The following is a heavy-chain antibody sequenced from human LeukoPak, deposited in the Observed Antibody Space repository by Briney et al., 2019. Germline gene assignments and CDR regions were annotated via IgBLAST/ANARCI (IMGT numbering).Heavy chain of an antibody. Sequence: GGSLRLSCAASEFFFSDYYMSWIRQAPGKGLEWVSYISDSGSNIYYADSVKGRFTISRDNVKNSLYLQMNGLRAEDTAVYYCAREMEGDYGSGTFFDLWGQGNMVTVSS. CDR2: ISDSGSNI. CDR1: EFFFSDYY. J-gene: IGHJ4*02. CDR3: AREMEGDYGSGTFFDL. D-gene: IGHD3-10*01. V-gene: IGHV3-11*01.